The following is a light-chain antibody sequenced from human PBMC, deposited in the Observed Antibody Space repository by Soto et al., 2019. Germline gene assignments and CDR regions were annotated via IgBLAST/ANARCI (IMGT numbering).Light chain of an antibody. Sequence: EIVMTQSPATLSVSSGERATLSCRASQSVGSYLAWYQQKPGQAPRLLIYGASTRATGIPARFSGSGSGTEFTLTISSLQSEDFAVYYCQQYNNWPGFGQGTKLEIK. J-gene: IGKJ2*01. CDR1: QSVGSY. CDR3: QQYNNWPG. CDR2: GAS. V-gene: IGKV3-15*01.